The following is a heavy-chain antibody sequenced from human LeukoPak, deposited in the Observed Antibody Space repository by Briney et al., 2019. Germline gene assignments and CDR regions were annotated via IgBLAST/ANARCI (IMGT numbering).Heavy chain of an antibody. CDR1: GFTFIDYS. D-gene: IGHD3-3*01. CDR3: ARVRSSWSGNRHHYYQYMDV. J-gene: IGHJ6*03. Sequence: GGSLRLSCAASGFTFIDYSINWVRQAPGKGLEGVSLISDDSRTVDYADTVKGRFTISRDTARSSLSLQMNSLRVEDTAVYYCARVRSSWSGNRHHYYQYMDVWGKGTTVTVSS. CDR2: ISDDSRTV. V-gene: IGHV3-48*01.